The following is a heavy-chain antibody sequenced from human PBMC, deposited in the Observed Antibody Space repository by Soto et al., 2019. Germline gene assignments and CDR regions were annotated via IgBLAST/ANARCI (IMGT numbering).Heavy chain of an antibody. Sequence: QVQLVQSGAEVKKPGASVKVSCKASGYTFTSYYMHWVRQAPGQGLEWMGIINPSGGSTSYAQKFRGRVTMTRDTSTSTVYMELSSLRSEDTAVYYCASSPYSGFDYWGQGTLVTVSS. CDR3: ASSPYSGFDY. V-gene: IGHV1-46*01. CDR2: INPSGGST. J-gene: IGHJ4*02. D-gene: IGHD6-13*01. CDR1: GYTFTSYY.